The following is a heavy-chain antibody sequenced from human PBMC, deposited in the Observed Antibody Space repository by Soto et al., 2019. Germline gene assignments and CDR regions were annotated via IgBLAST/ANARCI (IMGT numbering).Heavy chain of an antibody. CDR2: INWNSGFM. Sequence: EVQLVESGGGLVQPGRSLRLSCSASGFIFDGYVVHWVRQTPGKGLEWVSGINWNSGFMGYADSVKGRFTISRDNAKNSLYLQMNSLRTEDTAWYFCAKGTEYGVVLMSTFDYWGQGTLVTVSS. D-gene: IGHD3-3*01. CDR1: GFIFDGYV. V-gene: IGHV3-9*01. J-gene: IGHJ4*02. CDR3: AKGTEYGVVLMSTFDY.